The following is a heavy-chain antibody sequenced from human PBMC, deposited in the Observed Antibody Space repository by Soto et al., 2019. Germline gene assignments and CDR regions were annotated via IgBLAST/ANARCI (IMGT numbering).Heavy chain of an antibody. CDR3: AREIYDDFGFDC. J-gene: IGHJ4*02. Sequence: QVQMVESGGGVVQPGRSLGLSCRTSGFAFRDYAMHWVRQAPGKALEWVAVMSYDGSKIYYADSVKGRFTISRDNSKNTLFLQLTSLRPDDMGVYYCAREIYDDFGFDCWGQGTLVSVSS. CDR1: GFAFRDYA. CDR2: MSYDGSKI. D-gene: IGHD4-17*01. V-gene: IGHV3-30*11.